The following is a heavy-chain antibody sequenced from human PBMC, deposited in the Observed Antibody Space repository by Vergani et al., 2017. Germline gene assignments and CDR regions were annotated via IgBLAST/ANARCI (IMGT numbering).Heavy chain of an antibody. D-gene: IGHD4-23*01. Sequence: EVQLVESGGGLVQPGGSLRLSCAASGFPFSSYAMSWVRQAPGKGLEWVSAISGSGGSTYYADSVTGRFTISRDNSKNPLYLQMNSLRAEDTAVYYCAKDRKVVTPTLVDYWGQGTLVTVSS. J-gene: IGHJ4*02. CDR1: GFPFSSYA. CDR2: ISGSGGST. CDR3: AKDRKVVTPTLVDY. V-gene: IGHV3-23*04.